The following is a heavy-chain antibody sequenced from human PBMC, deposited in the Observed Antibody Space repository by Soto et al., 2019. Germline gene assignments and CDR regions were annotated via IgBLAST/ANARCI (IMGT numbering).Heavy chain of an antibody. CDR2: IDWDDDK. D-gene: IGHD3-10*01. J-gene: IGHJ4*02. CDR1: GFSLSTSGMR. Sequence: SGPTLVNPTQTLTLTSTFSGFSLSTSGMRVSWIRQPPGKALEWLARIDWDDDKFYSTSLKTRLTISKDTSKNQVVLTMTNMDPVDTATYYCAREPSPYYYGSGSYYGSAFDYWGQGTLVTVSS. V-gene: IGHV2-70*04. CDR3: AREPSPYYYGSGSYYGSAFDY.